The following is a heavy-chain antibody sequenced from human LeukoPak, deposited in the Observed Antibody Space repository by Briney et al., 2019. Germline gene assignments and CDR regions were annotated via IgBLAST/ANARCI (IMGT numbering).Heavy chain of an antibody. CDR3: ARRAAAGSFFDH. CDR2: IYISGGT. D-gene: IGHD6-13*01. Sequence: SETLSLTCTVSGGSISSYYWSWIRQPAGKGLEWIGRIYISGGTNYNPSLKSRVTMSVDTSKNQFSLKLSSVTAADTALYYCARRAAAGSFFDHWGQGALVTVSS. CDR1: GGSISSYY. V-gene: IGHV4-4*07. J-gene: IGHJ4*02.